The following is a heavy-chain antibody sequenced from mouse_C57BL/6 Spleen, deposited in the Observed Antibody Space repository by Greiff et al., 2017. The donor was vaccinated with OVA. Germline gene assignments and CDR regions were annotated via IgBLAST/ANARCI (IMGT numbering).Heavy chain of an antibody. Sequence: EVQLQQSGPELVKPGASVKIPCKASGHTFTDYNMDWVKQSHGKSLEWIGDINPNNGGTIYNQKFKGKATLTVDKSSSTAYMELRSLTSEDTAVYYCARSGSSYGAYAMDYWGQGTSVTVSS. D-gene: IGHD1-1*01. CDR1: GHTFTDYN. CDR3: ARSGSSYGAYAMDY. J-gene: IGHJ4*01. CDR2: INPNNGGT. V-gene: IGHV1-18*01.